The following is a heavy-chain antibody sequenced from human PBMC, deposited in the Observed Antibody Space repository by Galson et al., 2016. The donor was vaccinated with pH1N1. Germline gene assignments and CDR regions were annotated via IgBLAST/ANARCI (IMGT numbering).Heavy chain of an antibody. D-gene: IGHD2/OR15-2a*01. J-gene: IGHJ4*02. V-gene: IGHV5-51*01. CDR1: GYNFDRYW. CDR2: IYPGDSDT. Sequence: SGAAVKKPGESLKISCKGSGYNFDRYWIGWVRQMPGKGLEWMGIIYPGDSDTRYSPSFQGQVSISADKSISTAYLQWSSLKASDTAMYYCARQEFSDYWGQGTLVIVSS. CDR3: ARQEFSDY.